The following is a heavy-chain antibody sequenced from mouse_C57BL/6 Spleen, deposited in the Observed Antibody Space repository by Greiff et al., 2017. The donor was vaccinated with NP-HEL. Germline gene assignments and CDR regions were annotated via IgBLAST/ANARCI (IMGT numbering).Heavy chain of an antibody. CDR1: GYTFTDYA. V-gene: IGHV1-67*01. CDR2: ISTYYGDA. J-gene: IGHJ4*01. D-gene: IGHD2-1*01. CDR3: ARSIYYGSPYAMDY. Sequence: ESGPELVRPGVSVKISCKGSGYTFTDYAMHWVKQSHAQSLEWIGVISTYYGDASYNQKFKDKATMTVDKSSSTAYMELARLTSEDSAVYYCARSIYYGSPYAMDYWGQGTSVTVSS.